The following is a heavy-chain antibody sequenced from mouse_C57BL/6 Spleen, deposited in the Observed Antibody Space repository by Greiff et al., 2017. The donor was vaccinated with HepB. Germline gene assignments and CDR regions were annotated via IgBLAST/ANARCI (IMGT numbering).Heavy chain of an antibody. V-gene: IGHV3-6*01. Sequence: VQLQQSGPGLVKPSQSLSLTCSVTGYSITSGYYWNWIRQFPGNKLEWMGYISYDGSNNYNPSLKNRISITRDTSKNQFFLKLNSVTTEDTATYDCATWFAYWGQGTLVTVSA. CDR1: GYSITSGYY. J-gene: IGHJ3*01. CDR2: ISYDGSN. CDR3: ATWFAY.